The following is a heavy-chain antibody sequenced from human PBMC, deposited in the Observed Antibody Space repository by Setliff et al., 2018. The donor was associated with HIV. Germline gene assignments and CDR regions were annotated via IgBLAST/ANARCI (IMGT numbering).Heavy chain of an antibody. D-gene: IGHD1-20*01. CDR3: ARVRLYNTALDS. Sequence: PGGSLRLSCAASGFTLSSTYMARVRQAPGKGLEWVSTIYGSGDTYHADSVKGRFTLSRDTSKNTMYLQMNSLRHEDTAVYFCARVRLYNTALDSWGPGTLVTVS. CDR1: GFTLSSTY. CDR2: IYGSGDT. V-gene: IGHV3-66*02. J-gene: IGHJ1*01.